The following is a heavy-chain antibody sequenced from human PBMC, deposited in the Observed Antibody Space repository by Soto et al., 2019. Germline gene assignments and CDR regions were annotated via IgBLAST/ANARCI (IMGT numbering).Heavy chain of an antibody. J-gene: IGHJ4*02. CDR1: GFTFSTYT. D-gene: IGHD3-10*01. CDR3: TRDILSGGAYPDF. Sequence: PLRLSCAASGFTFSTYTMNWVRQAPGKGLEWISSISSGSSYIYYAGSVKGRFTISRDNAKNSLFLQMNSLRADDTAVYYCTRDILSGGAYPDFWGQGTKVTVSS. V-gene: IGHV3-21*01. CDR2: ISSGSSYI.